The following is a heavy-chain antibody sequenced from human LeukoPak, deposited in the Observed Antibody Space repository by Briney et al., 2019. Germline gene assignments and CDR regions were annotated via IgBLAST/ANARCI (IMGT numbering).Heavy chain of an antibody. D-gene: IGHD2-2*01. CDR3: ARGARSCGSTSCYSYFDC. CDR2: NNAGNGDT. CDR1: GYTFTSYA. J-gene: IGHJ4*02. V-gene: IGHV1-3*01. Sequence: ASVKVSCKASGYTFTSYAIHWVRQAPGQRLEYMGWNNAGNGDTKYSPEFQGRVSLTRDTSAFTAYMELSSLRSDDTAMYYCARGARSCGSTSCYSYFDCWGQGSLVTVSS.